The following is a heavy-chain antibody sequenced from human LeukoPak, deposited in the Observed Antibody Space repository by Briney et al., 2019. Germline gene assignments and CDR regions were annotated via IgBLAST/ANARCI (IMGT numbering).Heavy chain of an antibody. CDR2: IYYSGST. CDR1: GGSISSYY. J-gene: IGHJ5*02. D-gene: IGHD3-3*01. CDR3: ARVGSHYDFWSGYYTGTSWFDP. V-gene: IGHV4-59*01. Sequence: SETLSLTCTVSGGSISSYYWSWIRQPPGKGLEWIGYIYYSGSTNYNPSLKSRVTISVDTSKNQFSLKLSSVTAADTAVYYCARVGSHYDFWSGYYTGTSWFDPWGQGTLVTVSS.